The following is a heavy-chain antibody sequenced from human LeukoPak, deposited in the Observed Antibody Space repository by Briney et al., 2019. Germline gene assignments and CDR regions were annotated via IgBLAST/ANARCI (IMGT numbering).Heavy chain of an antibody. CDR3: AKEATTYYDFWSGYQDWFDP. Sequence: GGSLRLSCAASGFTFSSYAMSWVRQAPGKGLEWVSAISGSGGSTYYADSVKGRFTISRDNSKNTLYLQMNSLRAEDTAVYYCAKEATTYYDFWSGYQDWFDPWGQGTLVTVSS. D-gene: IGHD3-3*01. J-gene: IGHJ5*02. CDR1: GFTFSSYA. V-gene: IGHV3-23*01. CDR2: ISGSGGST.